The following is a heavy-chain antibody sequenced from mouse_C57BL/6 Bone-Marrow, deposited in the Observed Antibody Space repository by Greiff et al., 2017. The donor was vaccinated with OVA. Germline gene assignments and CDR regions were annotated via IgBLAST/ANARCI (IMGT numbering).Heavy chain of an antibody. CDR3: ARPPFYYYGSSWYFDV. CDR2: ISSGSSTI. V-gene: IGHV5-17*01. D-gene: IGHD1-1*01. CDR1: GFTFSDYG. J-gene: IGHJ1*03. Sequence: EVKLMESGGGLVKPGGSLKLSCAASGFTFSDYGMHWVRQAPEKGLEWVAYISSGSSTIYYADTVKGRFTISRDNAKNTLFLQMTSLRSEDTAMYYCARPPFYYYGSSWYFDVWGTGTTVTVSS.